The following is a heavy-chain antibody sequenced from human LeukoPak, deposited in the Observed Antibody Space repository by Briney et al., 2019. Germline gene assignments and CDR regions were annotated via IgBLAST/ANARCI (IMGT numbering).Heavy chain of an antibody. CDR3: ARGVGFVKIDY. J-gene: IGHJ4*02. CDR1: GGSFSGYF. Sequence: SETLSLTRAVYGGSFSGYFWSGLRQPPGKGREWIGEINHSGITNYNPSLKSRVTISVDTSKNQFSLQLSSVTAADTAVYYCARGVGFVKIDYWGQGTLVTVSS. D-gene: IGHD3-10*01. CDR2: INHSGIT. V-gene: IGHV4-34*01.